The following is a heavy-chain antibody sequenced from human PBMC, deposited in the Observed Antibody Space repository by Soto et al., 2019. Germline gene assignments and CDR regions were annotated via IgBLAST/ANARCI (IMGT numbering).Heavy chain of an antibody. V-gene: IGHV4-59*08. Sequence: QVQLQESGPGLVKPSETLSLTCIVSGGSISNYYWSWIRQPPGKGLEWIGYIYYSGSTNYNPSLTSRVTISVDTSKNQFSRKLSSVTAADTAVYYCARHRYIYGVYYFDYWGQGTLVTVSS. CDR3: ARHRYIYGVYYFDY. CDR1: GGSISNYY. D-gene: IGHD5-18*01. J-gene: IGHJ4*02. CDR2: IYYSGST.